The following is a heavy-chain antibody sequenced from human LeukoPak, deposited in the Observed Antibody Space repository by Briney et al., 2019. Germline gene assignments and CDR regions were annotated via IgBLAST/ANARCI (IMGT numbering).Heavy chain of an antibody. CDR3: AGRGGFSSGSYNY. CDR2: IYSGGST. J-gene: IGHJ4*02. CDR1: GFTVSSNY. V-gene: IGHV3-53*01. Sequence: GGSLRLSCAASGFTVSSNYMSWVRQAPGKGLEWVSVIYSGGSTYYADSVKGRFTISRDNSKNTLYPQMNSLRAEDTAVYYCAGRGGFSSGSYNYWGQGTLVTVSS. D-gene: IGHD1-26*01.